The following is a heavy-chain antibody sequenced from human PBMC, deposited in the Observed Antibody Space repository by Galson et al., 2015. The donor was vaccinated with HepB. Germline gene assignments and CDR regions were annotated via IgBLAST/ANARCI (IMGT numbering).Heavy chain of an antibody. CDR1: GGSISSGGYY. V-gene: IGHV4-31*03. D-gene: IGHD3-22*01. J-gene: IGHJ4*02. CDR2: IYYSGST. CDR3: ASVDYYDSSGLDY. Sequence: TLSLTCTVSGGSISSGGYYWSWIRQHPGKGLEWIGYIYYSGSTYYNPSLKSRVTISVDTSKNQFSLKLSSVTAADTAVYYCASVDYYDSSGLDYWGQGTLVTVSS.